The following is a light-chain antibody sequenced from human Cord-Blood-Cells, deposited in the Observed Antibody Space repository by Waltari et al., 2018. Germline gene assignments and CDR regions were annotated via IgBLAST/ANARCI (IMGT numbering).Light chain of an antibody. CDR3: NSRDSSGNVV. V-gene: IGLV3-19*01. CDR2: GKN. J-gene: IGLJ2*01. CDR1: SLTSHY. Sequence: SSELTQDPAVSVALGQTVRIPCQGDSLTSHYASWYQQKPGQAPVLVIYGKNNRPSGIPDRFSGSSSGNTASLTITGAQAEDEADYYCNSRDSSGNVVFGGGTKLTVL.